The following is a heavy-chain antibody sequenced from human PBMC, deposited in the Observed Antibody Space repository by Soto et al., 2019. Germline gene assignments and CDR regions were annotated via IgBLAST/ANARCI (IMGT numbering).Heavy chain of an antibody. V-gene: IGHV3-23*01. Sequence: DVQLLESGGSLVQPWGSLRLSCAAAGFTFNAYSLSWVRQAPGKGLEWVSAISTSGGSTYYTDSVKGRFTISRDNSQNTLHLQMNSLRAEATAVYYCARPDGTTYNFRYWGQGTLVTVSS. CDR2: ISTSGGST. J-gene: IGHJ4*02. D-gene: IGHD1-1*01. CDR1: GFTFNAYS. CDR3: ARPDGTTYNFRY.